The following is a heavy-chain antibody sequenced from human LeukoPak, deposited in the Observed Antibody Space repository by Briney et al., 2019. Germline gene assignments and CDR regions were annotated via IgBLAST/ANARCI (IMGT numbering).Heavy chain of an antibody. CDR1: GFTVSSKY. CDR2: IYSGGST. D-gene: IGHD3-22*01. V-gene: IGHV3-53*01. Sequence: GGSLRLSCAASGFTVSSKYMSWVRQAPGKGLEWVSLIYSGGSTYYADSVKGRFTISRDDSKNTLYIQMNILRAEDTAVYYCARTGDSSGYYYGPVFAWGQGTLVTVSS. CDR3: ARTGDSSGYYYGPVFA. J-gene: IGHJ5*02.